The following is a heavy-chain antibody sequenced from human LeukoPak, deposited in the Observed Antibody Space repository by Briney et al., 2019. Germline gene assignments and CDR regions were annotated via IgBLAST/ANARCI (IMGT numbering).Heavy chain of an antibody. CDR3: ARGPAIFGGPVARYMDV. D-gene: IGHD3-3*01. CDR2: INHSGST. J-gene: IGHJ6*03. V-gene: IGHV4-34*01. CDR1: GGSFSGYY. Sequence: SETLSLTCAVYGGSFSGYYWSWIRQPPGKGLEWIGEINHSGSTNYNPSLKSRVTISVDTSKNQFSLKLSSVTAADTAVYYCARGPAIFGGPVARYMDVWGKGTTVTVSS.